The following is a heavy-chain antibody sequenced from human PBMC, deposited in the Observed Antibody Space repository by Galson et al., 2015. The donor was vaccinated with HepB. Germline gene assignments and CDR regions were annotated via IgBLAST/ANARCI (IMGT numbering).Heavy chain of an antibody. V-gene: IGHV3-21*01. CDR1: GFTFSSYS. D-gene: IGHD1-26*01. CDR3: ARGELRAGGDY. J-gene: IGHJ4*02. CDR2: ISSSSSYI. Sequence: SLRLSCAASGFTFSSYSMNWVRQAPGKGLEWVSSISSSSSYIYYADSVKGRFTISRDNAKNSLYLQMNSLRAEDPAVYYCARGELRAGGDYWGQGTLVTVSS.